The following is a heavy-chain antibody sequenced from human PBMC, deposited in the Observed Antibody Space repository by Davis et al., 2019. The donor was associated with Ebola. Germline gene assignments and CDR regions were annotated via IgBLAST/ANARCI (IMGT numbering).Heavy chain of an antibody. J-gene: IGHJ6*02. Sequence: GESLKISCAASGFTFSSYGMHWVRQAPGKGLEWVAVLSYDGSNKYYADSVKGRFTISRDNSKNTLYLQMNSLRAEDTAVYYCAKDDAVAASYYYYGMDVWGQGTTVTVSS. CDR2: LSYDGSNK. CDR3: AKDDAVAASYYYYGMDV. V-gene: IGHV3-30*18. CDR1: GFTFSSYG. D-gene: IGHD6-19*01.